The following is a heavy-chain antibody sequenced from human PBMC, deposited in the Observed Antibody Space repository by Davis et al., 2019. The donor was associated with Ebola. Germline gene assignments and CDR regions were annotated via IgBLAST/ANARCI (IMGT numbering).Heavy chain of an antibody. CDR3: ARGFYPFTVTGAFDI. Sequence: AASVKVSCKASGYTFTNYGISWVRQAPGQGLEWMGWISAYTGNTNYAQKLQGRVTMTTDTSTSTAYMELRSLRSDDTAVYYCARGFYPFTVTGAFDIWGQGTMVTVSS. J-gene: IGHJ3*02. V-gene: IGHV1-18*01. CDR2: ISAYTGNT. D-gene: IGHD4-17*01. CDR1: GYTFTNYG.